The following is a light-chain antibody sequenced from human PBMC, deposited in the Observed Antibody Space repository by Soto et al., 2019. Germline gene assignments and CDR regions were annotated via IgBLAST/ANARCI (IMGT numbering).Light chain of an antibody. V-gene: IGKV1-5*01. Sequence: DIQMTQSPSTLSASVGDRVTITCRASQSISSWLAWYQQKPGKAPKLLIYGASSLESGVPSRFSGSGSGTEFTLTISSLQPDDFATYYCRQYNSYSGTFGQGTKV. CDR3: RQYNSYSGT. J-gene: IGKJ1*01. CDR2: GAS. CDR1: QSISSW.